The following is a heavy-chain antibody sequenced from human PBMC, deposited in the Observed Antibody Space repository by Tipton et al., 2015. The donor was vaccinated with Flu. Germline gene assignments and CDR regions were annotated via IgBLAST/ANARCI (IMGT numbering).Heavy chain of an antibody. CDR2: VYYTGST. CDR3: ARGPPGPSIRAYYFDI. V-gene: IGHV4-59*01. D-gene: IGHD2-21*01. J-gene: IGHJ4*02. CDR1: GGSIRGYH. Sequence: TLSLTCTVSGGSIRGYHWNWIRQFPGKGLEWIGFVYYTGSTNYKSSLKSRVTISTDTSTNQVSLKMNSVNAADTAVYYCARGPPGPSIRAYYFDIWGQGALVTVSS.